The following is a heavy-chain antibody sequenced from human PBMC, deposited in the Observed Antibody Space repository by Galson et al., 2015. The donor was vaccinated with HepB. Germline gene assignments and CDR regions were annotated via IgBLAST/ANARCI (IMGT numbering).Heavy chain of an antibody. Sequence: SVKVSCKASGHSFTTYILHWVRQAPGQRLEWMGWINAGNGNTKYSQRFQDRVTITSDTTANIVYMELSSLRSEDTAVYYCAGGGGRCGDWLDPWGQGTLVTVSS. J-gene: IGHJ5*02. CDR2: INAGNGNT. D-gene: IGHD3-16*01. CDR1: GHSFTTYI. V-gene: IGHV1-3*01. CDR3: AGGGGRCGDWLDP.